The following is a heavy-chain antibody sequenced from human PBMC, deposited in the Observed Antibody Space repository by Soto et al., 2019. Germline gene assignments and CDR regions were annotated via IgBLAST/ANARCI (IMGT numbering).Heavy chain of an antibody. V-gene: IGHV1-18*01. CDR1: GYAFTSYG. CDR3: ARSYGGYLDVFDF. J-gene: IGHJ3*01. D-gene: IGHD4-17*01. Sequence: QVPLVQSGAEVKKPGASVKVSCKASGYAFTSYGISWVRQAPGQGLEWMGWISGDNGNTNYAQKFQGRVTMTTDTYTSTAYMELRSLRSDDTAVYYCARSYGGYLDVFDFWGQGTMVTVSS. CDR2: ISGDNGNT.